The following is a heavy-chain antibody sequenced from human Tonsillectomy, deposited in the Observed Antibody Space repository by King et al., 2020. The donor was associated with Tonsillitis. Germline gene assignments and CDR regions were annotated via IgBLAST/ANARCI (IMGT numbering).Heavy chain of an antibody. J-gene: IGHJ5*02. CDR2: IDPSDSYI. D-gene: IGHD4-11*01. CDR1: GYRFSSYF. CDR3: AGPPHDFTNPWFDP. Sequence: VQLVESGAEVRKPGESLRISCKASGYRFSSYFISWVRQMPGKGLEWMGRIDPSDSYINYGPSFQGHVTISADRSSSTAYLQWSSLKASDTAMYFCAGPPHDFTNPWFDPWGQGTQGTVSS. V-gene: IGHV5-10-1*03.